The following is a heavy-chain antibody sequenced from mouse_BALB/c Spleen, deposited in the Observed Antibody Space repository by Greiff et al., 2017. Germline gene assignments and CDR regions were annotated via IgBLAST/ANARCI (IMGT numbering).Heavy chain of an antibody. CDR1: GFTFSSYA. CDR2: ISSGGSYT. D-gene: IGHD1-2*01. Sequence: EVQGVESGGGLVKPGGSLKLSCAASGFTFSSYAMSWVRQTPEKRLEWVATISSGGSYTYYPDSVKGRFTISRDNAKNTLYLQMSSLRSEDTAMYYCARHYYGYGYWGQGTTLTVSS. CDR3: ARHYYGYGY. V-gene: IGHV5-9-3*01. J-gene: IGHJ2*01.